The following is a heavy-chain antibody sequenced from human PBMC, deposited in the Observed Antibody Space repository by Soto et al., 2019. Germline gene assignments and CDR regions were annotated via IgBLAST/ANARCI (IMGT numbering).Heavy chain of an antibody. CDR1: GVTVNNAW. CDR3: TIRSEY. Sequence: EVQLVESGGGLVRPGASLRLSCAASGVTVNNAWMNWVRQAPGKGLEWVGRIKRKIDGGTTDYTAPVEGRFTISRDDSKNILYLQMNSLKTEDTAVYYCTIRSEYWGQGTLVTVSS. D-gene: IGHD4-17*01. V-gene: IGHV3-15*07. CDR2: IKRKIDGGTT. J-gene: IGHJ4*02.